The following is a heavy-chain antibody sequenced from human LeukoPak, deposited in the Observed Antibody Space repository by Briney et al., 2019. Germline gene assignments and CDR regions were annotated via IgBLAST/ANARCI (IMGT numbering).Heavy chain of an antibody. D-gene: IGHD5-12*01. CDR2: INHSGST. Sequence: SETLSLTCAVYGGSFSGYYWSWIRQPPGKGLEWIGEINHSGSTNYNPSLKSRVTISVDTSKNQFSLKLSSVTAADTAAYYCAREMGIVATTLDYWGQGTLVTVSS. CDR1: GGSFSGYY. J-gene: IGHJ4*02. CDR3: AREMGIVATTLDY. V-gene: IGHV4-34*01.